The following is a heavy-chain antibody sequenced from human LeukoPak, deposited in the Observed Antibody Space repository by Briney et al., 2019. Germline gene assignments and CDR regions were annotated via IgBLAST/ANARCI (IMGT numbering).Heavy chain of an antibody. D-gene: IGHD3-3*01. CDR1: AFRFSSFA. CDR3: ARYYDFWSGYSSHYMDV. V-gene: IGHV3-21*01. J-gene: IGHJ6*03. CDR2: IHGNGETT. Sequence: GGSLRLSCAASAFRFSSFAMTWVRQAPGKGLEWVSGIHGNGETTYYADSVKGRFTISRDNAKNSLYLQMNSLRAEDTAVYYCARYYDFWSGYSSHYMDVWGKGTTVTVSS.